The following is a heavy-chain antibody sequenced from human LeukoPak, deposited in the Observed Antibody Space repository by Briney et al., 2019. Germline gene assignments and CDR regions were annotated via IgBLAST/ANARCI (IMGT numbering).Heavy chain of an antibody. CDR1: GFTFDDYA. V-gene: IGHV3-9*01. D-gene: IGHD3-22*01. Sequence: GRSLRLSCAASGFTFDDYAMHWVRQAPGKGLDLVSGISWNSGSIGYADSVKGRFTISRDNAKNSLYLQMNSLRAEDTALYYCASSYYDSSGYQIWGQGTLVTVSS. CDR2: ISWNSGSI. CDR3: ASSYYDSSGYQI. J-gene: IGHJ4*02.